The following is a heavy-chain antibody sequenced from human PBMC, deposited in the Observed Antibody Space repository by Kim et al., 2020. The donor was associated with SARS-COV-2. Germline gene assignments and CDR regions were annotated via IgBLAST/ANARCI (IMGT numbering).Heavy chain of an antibody. Sequence: GGSLRLSCAASGFIFSGSTIHWVRQASGKGLEWVGRIRSNPKNYATEYAVSVKRRFTVSRADSKNTSYLQMNGLKTEDTSVHYCATYIDSFFNYCGQGIL. CDR3: ATYIDSFFNY. CDR1: GFIFSGST. J-gene: IGHJ4*02. D-gene: IGHD3-9*01. CDR2: IRSNPKNYAT. V-gene: IGHV3-73*01.